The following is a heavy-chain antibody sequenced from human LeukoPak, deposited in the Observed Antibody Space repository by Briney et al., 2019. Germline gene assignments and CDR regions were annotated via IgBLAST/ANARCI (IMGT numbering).Heavy chain of an antibody. J-gene: IGHJ4*02. Sequence: QSGGSLRLSCAASGFTFSSYAMTWVRQAPGKGLEWVSAITTSGGYYADSVKGRFTISRDTSKNTLYLQMNSLRAEDTAVYYCAKYCSGGSCYSGLYWGQGTLVTVSS. CDR2: ITTSGG. CDR1: GFTFSSYA. D-gene: IGHD2-15*01. V-gene: IGHV3-23*01. CDR3: AKYCSGGSCYSGLY.